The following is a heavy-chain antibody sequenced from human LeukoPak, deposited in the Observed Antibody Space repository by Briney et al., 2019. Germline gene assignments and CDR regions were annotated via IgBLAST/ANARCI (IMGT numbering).Heavy chain of an antibody. CDR2: MNPNSGNT. D-gene: IGHD2-15*01. CDR1: GYTFTSYD. Sequence: ASVKVSCKASGYTFTSYDLNWVRQATGQGLEWMGWMNPNSGNTGYAHKSQGRVTITRNTSISTAYLEMSILRSEDTAVYYCARRCSGGSCYGYDAFDIWGQGTMVTVSS. V-gene: IGHV1-8*03. CDR3: ARRCSGGSCYGYDAFDI. J-gene: IGHJ3*02.